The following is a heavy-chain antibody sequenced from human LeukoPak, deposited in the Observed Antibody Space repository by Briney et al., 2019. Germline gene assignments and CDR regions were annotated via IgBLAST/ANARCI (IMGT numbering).Heavy chain of an antibody. D-gene: IGHD3-10*01. CDR3: AKDPSEKLLWFGELLFGDY. Sequence: GGSLRLSCAVSGFTFSSSYMNWVRQAPGKGLEWVSAISGSGGSTYYADSVKGRFTISRDNSKNTLYLQMNSLRAEDTAVYYCAKDPSEKLLWFGELLFGDYWGQGTLVTVSS. CDR1: GFTFSSSY. J-gene: IGHJ4*02. V-gene: IGHV3-23*01. CDR2: ISGSGGST.